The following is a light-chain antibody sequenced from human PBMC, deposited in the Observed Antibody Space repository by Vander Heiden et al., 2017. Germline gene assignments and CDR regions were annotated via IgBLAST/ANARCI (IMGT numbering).Light chain of an antibody. CDR2: WAS. Sequence: DIVMTQSPDSLAVSLGERATINCKSSQSVLYSSNNKNYLAWYQQKPGQPPKLLIYWASTRESGVPDRFSGSGYGTDFTLTISSRQAEDVAVYYCQQNDSNPMVTFGHGTKVDIK. CDR1: QSVLYSSNNKNY. V-gene: IGKV4-1*01. CDR3: QQNDSNPMVT. J-gene: IGKJ3*01.